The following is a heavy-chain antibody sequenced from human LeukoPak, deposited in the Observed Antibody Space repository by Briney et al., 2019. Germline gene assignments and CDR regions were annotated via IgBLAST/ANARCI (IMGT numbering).Heavy chain of an antibody. V-gene: IGHV1-18*01. CDR3: ARDSHYYGSGSYYRPYYYGMDV. CDR1: GGTFSSYA. CDR2: ISAYNGNT. J-gene: IGHJ6*02. D-gene: IGHD3-10*01. Sequence: GSSVKVSCRASGGTFSSYAISWVRQAPGQGLEWMGWISAYNGNTNYAQKLQGRVTMTTDISTSTAYMELRSLRSDDTAVYYCARDSHYYGSGSYYRPYYYGMDVWGQGTTVTVSS.